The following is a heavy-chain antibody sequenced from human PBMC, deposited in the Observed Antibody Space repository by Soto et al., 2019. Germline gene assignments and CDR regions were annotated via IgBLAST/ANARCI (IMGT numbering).Heavy chain of an antibody. J-gene: IGHJ1*01. V-gene: IGHV3-30-3*02. D-gene: IGHD1-26*01. CDR2: ISYGGNNK. CDR1: GFTFSTYA. CDR3: AKSPSLGPTGIWH. Sequence: PVGSLRLSCAASGFTFSTYAMHWVRQAPGKGLEWVAVISYGGNNKYYADSVKGRFTISRDNSKNTLYLQMISLRPDDTAVYYCAKSPSLGPTGIWHWGQGTLVTVSS.